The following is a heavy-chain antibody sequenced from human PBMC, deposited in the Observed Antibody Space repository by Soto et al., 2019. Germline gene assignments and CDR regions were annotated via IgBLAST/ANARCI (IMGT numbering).Heavy chain of an antibody. J-gene: IGHJ4*02. Sequence: LRLSCAASGFTFSSYWMSWVRQAPGKGLEWVANIKQDGSEKYYVDSVKGRFTISRDNAKNSLYLQMNSLRAEDTAVYYCAREDTAMASGSDYWGQGTLVTVSS. CDR1: GFTFSSYW. CDR3: AREDTAMASGSDY. V-gene: IGHV3-7*03. CDR2: IKQDGSEK. D-gene: IGHD5-18*01.